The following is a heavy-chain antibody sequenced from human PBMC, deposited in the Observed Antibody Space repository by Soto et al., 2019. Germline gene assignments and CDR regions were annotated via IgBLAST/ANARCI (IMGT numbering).Heavy chain of an antibody. CDR1: GVTISSYG. CDR2: ISSSSSYI. D-gene: IGHD6-13*01. V-gene: IGHV3-21*01. J-gene: IGHJ3*02. Sequence: GVLLRLSCAASGVTISSYGVNWVRQAPGKGLEWVSSISSSSSYIYYADSVKGRFTISRDNAKNSLYLQMNSLRAEDTAVYYCARDPSPAATIAFDIWGQGTMVTVSS. CDR3: ARDPSPAATIAFDI.